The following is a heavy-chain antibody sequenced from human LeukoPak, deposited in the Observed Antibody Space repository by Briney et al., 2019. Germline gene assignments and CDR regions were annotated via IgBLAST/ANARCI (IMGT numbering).Heavy chain of an antibody. CDR1: GYTFTSYD. D-gene: IGHD1-26*01. CDR2: MNPNSGNT. Sequence: VASVKVSCTASGYTFTSYDINWVRQATGQGLEWMGWMNPNSGNTGYAQKFQGRVTMTRNTSISTAYMELSSLRSEDTAVYYCARGLAQWELLTIAYWGQGTLVTVSS. J-gene: IGHJ4*02. CDR3: ARGLAQWELLTIAY. V-gene: IGHV1-8*01.